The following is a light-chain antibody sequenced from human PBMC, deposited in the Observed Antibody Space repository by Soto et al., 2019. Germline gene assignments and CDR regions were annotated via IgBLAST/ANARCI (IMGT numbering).Light chain of an antibody. Sequence: QSALTQPPSLSGTPGQRVTISCSGSSSNIAGNTVHWYQHLPGTAPKLLIYSNNQRPSGVPDRFSGSKSGTSASLAISGLRSEDEADYYCAAWDDSLSGWVFGGGTKLTVL. CDR2: SNN. V-gene: IGLV1-47*02. CDR3: AAWDDSLSGWV. J-gene: IGLJ3*02. CDR1: SSNIAGNT.